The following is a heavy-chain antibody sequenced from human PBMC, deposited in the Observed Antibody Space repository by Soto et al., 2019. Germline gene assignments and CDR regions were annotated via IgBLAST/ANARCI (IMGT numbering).Heavy chain of an antibody. Sequence: RRLSCAASGFTFSSFAMHWVRQAPGKGLEWVALISDDGSNKYYADSVKGRFAISRDNSKNTLYLQINSLRGEDTAVYSCARVEQWLYIAKYWGQGXLVTVYS. CDR3: ARVEQWLYIAKY. J-gene: IGHJ4*02. CDR2: ISDDGSNK. D-gene: IGHD6-19*01. V-gene: IGHV3-30*09. CDR1: GFTFSSFA.